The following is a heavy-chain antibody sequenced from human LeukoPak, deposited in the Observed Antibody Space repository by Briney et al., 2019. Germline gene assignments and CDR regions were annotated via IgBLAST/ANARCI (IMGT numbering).Heavy chain of an antibody. CDR2: ISSSGSTI. Sequence: PGRSLRLSCAASGFIFSTYGMHWVRQAPGKGLEWVSYISSSGSTIYYADSVKGRFTISRDNAKNSIYLQMNSLRVEDTAVYYCAKDIVGGGDDYWGQGTLVIVSS. J-gene: IGHJ4*02. CDR1: GFIFSTYG. CDR3: AKDIVGGGDDY. D-gene: IGHD2-21*02. V-gene: IGHV3-48*03.